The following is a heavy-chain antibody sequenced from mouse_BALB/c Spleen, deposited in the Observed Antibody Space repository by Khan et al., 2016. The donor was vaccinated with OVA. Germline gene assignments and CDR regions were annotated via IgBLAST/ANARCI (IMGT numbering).Heavy chain of an antibody. V-gene: IGHV3-2*02. CDR2: ISYSGNT. CDR1: GYSITTDYA. Sequence: EVQLVESGPGLVKPSQSLSLPCTVTGYSITTDYAWNWIRQFPGSKLEWMGHISYSGNTKYNPSLKSRISITRDTSKNQFFLQLKSVTTEDTARYYCARIYGGDFDYWGQGTTLTVSS. J-gene: IGHJ2*01. CDR3: ARIYGGDFDY. D-gene: IGHD1-1*01.